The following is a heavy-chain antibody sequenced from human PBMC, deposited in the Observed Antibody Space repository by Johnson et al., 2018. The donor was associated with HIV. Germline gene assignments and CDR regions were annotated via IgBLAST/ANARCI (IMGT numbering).Heavy chain of an antibody. V-gene: IGHV3-30*04. D-gene: IGHD3-16*01. CDR3: TTLWGSPDAFDI. Sequence: QVQLVESGGGVVQPGRSLRLSCAASGFTFSSYAMHWVRQAPGKGLEWVAVISYDGSNKYYADSVKGRFTISRDNSKNTLYLQMNSLRAEDTAVYYCTTLWGSPDAFDIWGQGTMVTVSS. J-gene: IGHJ3*02. CDR2: ISYDGSNK. CDR1: GFTFSSYA.